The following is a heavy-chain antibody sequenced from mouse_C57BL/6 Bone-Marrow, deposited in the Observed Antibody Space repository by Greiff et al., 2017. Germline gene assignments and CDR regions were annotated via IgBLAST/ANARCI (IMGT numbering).Heavy chain of an antibody. D-gene: IGHD2-5*01. J-gene: IGHJ4*01. V-gene: IGHV2-2*01. CDR3: ARPTIVTSYYAMDY. CDR2: IWSGGST. CDR1: GFSLTSYG. Sequence: QVQLKESGPGLVQPSQSLSITCTVSGFSLTSYGVHWVRQSPGKGLEWLGVIWSGGSTDYNAAFISRLSISKDNSKSQVFFKMNSLQADDTSIYYCARPTIVTSYYAMDYWGQGTSVTVSS.